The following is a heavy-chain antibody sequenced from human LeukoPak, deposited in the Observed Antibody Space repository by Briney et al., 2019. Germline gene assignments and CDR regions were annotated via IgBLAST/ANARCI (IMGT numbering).Heavy chain of an antibody. J-gene: IGHJ4*02. CDR2: INHSGST. CDR1: GGSFSGYY. CDR3: VRVDYKFDY. Sequence: PSETLSLTCAVYGGSFSGYYWSWIRQPPGKGLEWIGEINHSGSTNYNPSLKSRVTISVDTSKNQFSLKLSSVTAADTAVYYCVRVDYKFDYWGQGTLVTVSS. V-gene: IGHV4-34*01. D-gene: IGHD4-11*01.